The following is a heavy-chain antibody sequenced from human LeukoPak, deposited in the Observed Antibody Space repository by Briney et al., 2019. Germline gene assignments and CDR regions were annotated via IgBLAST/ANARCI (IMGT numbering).Heavy chain of an antibody. CDR3: ARGRTRYCSGGSCYAFDY. J-gene: IGHJ4*02. CDR2: IYYSGST. V-gene: IGHV4-39*07. CDR1: GGSISSSSYY. D-gene: IGHD2-15*01. Sequence: SQTLSPTCTVSGGSISSSSYYWGWIRQPPGKGLEWIGSIYYSGSTYYNPSLKSRVTISVDTSKNQFSLKLSSVTAADTAVYYCARGRTRYCSGGSCYAFDYWGQGTLVTVSS.